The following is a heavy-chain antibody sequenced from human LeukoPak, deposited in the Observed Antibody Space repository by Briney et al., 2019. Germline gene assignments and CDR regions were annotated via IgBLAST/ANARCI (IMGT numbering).Heavy chain of an antibody. J-gene: IGHJ4*02. CDR1: GFTFSSYW. CDR2: IKQDGSEK. D-gene: IGHD4-17*01. Sequence: PGGSLRLSCAASGFTFSSYWMSWVRQAPGKGLEWVANIKQDGSEKYYVDSVKGRFTISGDNAKNSLYLQMNSLRAEDTAVYYCAREYGDYDGAFDYWGQGTLVTVSS. V-gene: IGHV3-7*01. CDR3: AREYGDYDGAFDY.